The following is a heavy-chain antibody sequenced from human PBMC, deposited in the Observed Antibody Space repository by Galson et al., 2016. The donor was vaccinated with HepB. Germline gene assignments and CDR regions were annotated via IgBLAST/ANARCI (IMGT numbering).Heavy chain of an antibody. V-gene: IGHV3-33*01. J-gene: IGHJ6*02. CDR1: GFSFSGYG. CDR2: IWFDGSKK. Sequence: SLRLSCAASGFSFSGYGIHWVRQAPGKGLEWVAIIWFDGSKKYYTDSVKGRFIISRDNSKSMLYLQMNRLRVEDTAVYYCARVVGAGSYYYYGLDVWGQGTLVTVSS. D-gene: IGHD1-26*01. CDR3: ARVVGAGSYYYYGLDV.